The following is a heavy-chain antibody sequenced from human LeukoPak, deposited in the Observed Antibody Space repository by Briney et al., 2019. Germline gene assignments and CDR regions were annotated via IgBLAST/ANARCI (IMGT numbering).Heavy chain of an antibody. D-gene: IGHD2-15*01. CDR2: ISAYNGNT. Sequence: ASVKVSCKASGYTFTSYGISWVRQAPGQGLEWMGWISAYNGNTNYAQKLQGRVTMTTDTSTSTAYMELRSLRSEDTAVYYCARGRSVGYCSGGSCYFFQHWGQGTLVTVSS. CDR1: GYTFTSYG. CDR3: ARGRSVGYCSGGSCYFFQH. J-gene: IGHJ1*01. V-gene: IGHV1-18*01.